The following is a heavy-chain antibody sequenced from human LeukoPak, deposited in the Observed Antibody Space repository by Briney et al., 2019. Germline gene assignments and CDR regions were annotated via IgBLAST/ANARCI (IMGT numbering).Heavy chain of an antibody. CDR1: GFTFSSYS. V-gene: IGHV3-33*01. J-gene: IGHJ3*02. D-gene: IGHD3-10*01. CDR3: ARGPPHSGSYYPDAFDI. Sequence: SGGSLRLSCAASGFTFSSYSMHWVRQAPGKGLEWVAAIWYDGSNTYYADSVKGRFTISRDNSKNTLYLQMNSLRAEDTAVYYCARGPPHSGSYYPDAFDIWGQGTMVTVSS. CDR2: IWYDGSNT.